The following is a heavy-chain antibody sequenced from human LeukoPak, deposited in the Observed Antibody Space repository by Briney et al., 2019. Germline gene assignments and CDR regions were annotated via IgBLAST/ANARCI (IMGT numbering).Heavy chain of an antibody. CDR2: IYYSGSS. CDR1: GGSISSYY. CDR3: ARDDRVSIYYYYGMDV. V-gene: IGHV4-59*12. Sequence: SETLSLTCTVSGGSISSYYWSWIRQPPGKGLEWSGYIYYSGSSNHNPSLKSRVTISVDTSKNQFSLKLSSVTAADTAVYYCARDDRVSIYYYYGMDVWGQGTTVTVSS. J-gene: IGHJ6*02.